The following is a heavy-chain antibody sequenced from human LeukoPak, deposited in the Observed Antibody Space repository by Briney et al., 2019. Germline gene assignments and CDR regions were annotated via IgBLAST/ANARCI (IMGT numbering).Heavy chain of an antibody. J-gene: IGHJ5*02. V-gene: IGHV1-2*06. D-gene: IGHD6-19*01. CDR1: GYTFTGYY. CDR2: INPNSGGT. CDR3: ATDLLAVAGT. Sequence: RASVTVSCTASGYTFTGYYMHWVRQAPGQGLEWMGRINPNSGGTNYAQKFQGRVTMTEDTSTDTAYMELSSLRSEDTAVYYCATDLLAVAGTWGQGTLVTVSS.